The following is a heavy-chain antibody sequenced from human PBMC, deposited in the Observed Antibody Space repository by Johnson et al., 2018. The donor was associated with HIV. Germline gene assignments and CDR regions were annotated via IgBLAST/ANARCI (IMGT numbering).Heavy chain of an antibody. CDR1: GFTFSSYG. CDR3: AGSDSSSWYPDLDSFDI. V-gene: IGHV3-33*01. J-gene: IGHJ3*02. D-gene: IGHD6-13*01. Sequence: QVQLVESGGGVVQPGRSLRLTCAASGFTFSSYGMHWVRQAPGKGLEWVAVIWYDGSNKFYGASVKGRFTISRDNSKNTLNLQMHRLGAEDTAVYYCAGSDSSSWYPDLDSFDIWGQGTMVTVSS. CDR2: IWYDGSNK.